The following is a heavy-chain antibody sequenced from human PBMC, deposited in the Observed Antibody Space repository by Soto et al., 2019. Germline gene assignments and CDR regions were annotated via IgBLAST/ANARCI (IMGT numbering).Heavy chain of an antibody. J-gene: IGHJ4*02. Sequence: QVQLVQSGAEVKKPGASVKVSCKASGYTFTSYGISWVRQAPGQGLEWMGWISAYNGNTNYAQKLQGRVTMNTDTATSTAWMELRSLGSDVTSVYYCARDLGYSYGRPGEFDYWGQGTLVTVSS. CDR1: GYTFTSYG. CDR3: ARDLGYSYGRPGEFDY. V-gene: IGHV1-18*01. CDR2: ISAYNGNT. D-gene: IGHD5-18*01.